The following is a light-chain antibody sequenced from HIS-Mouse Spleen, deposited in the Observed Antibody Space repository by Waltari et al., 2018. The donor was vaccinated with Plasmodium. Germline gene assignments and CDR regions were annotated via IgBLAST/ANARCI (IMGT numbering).Light chain of an antibody. CDR2: SNN. Sequence: QSVLTQPPSASGTPGQRVTISCSGSSSNLGSNTVNWYQQLPGTAPKLLIYSNNQRPSGVPDRFSGSKSGTSASLAISGRQSEDEADYYCAAWDDSLNGPVFGGGTKLTVL. CDR1: SSNLGSNT. CDR3: AAWDDSLNGPV. J-gene: IGLJ2*01. V-gene: IGLV1-44*01.